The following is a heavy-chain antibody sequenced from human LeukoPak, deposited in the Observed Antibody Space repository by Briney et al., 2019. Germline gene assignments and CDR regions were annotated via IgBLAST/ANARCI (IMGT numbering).Heavy chain of an antibody. Sequence: AASVKVSCKASGYTFTSYYMHWVRQAPGQGLEWMGIINPNGGSTTYAQKFQGRVTMTRETSTSTVYMELSSLRSEDTAVYYCAILRYNWNILDPWGQGTLVTVSS. CDR3: AILRYNWNILDP. V-gene: IGHV1-46*01. J-gene: IGHJ5*02. D-gene: IGHD1-1*01. CDR1: GYTFTSYY. CDR2: INPNGGST.